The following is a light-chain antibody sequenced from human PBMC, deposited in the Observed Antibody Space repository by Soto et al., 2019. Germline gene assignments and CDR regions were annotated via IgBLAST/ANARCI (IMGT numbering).Light chain of an antibody. V-gene: IGLV2-23*01. J-gene: IGLJ1*01. CDR1: SSDVGSYNL. CDR2: EGS. CDR3: CSYAGSSTYV. Sequence: QSVLTQLASVCGSPGQSITISCTGTSSDVGSYNLVSWYQQHPGKAPKLMIYEGSTRPSGVSNRFSGSKSGNTASLTISALHAEHEADYYCCSYAGSSTYVFGTGTKGTVL.